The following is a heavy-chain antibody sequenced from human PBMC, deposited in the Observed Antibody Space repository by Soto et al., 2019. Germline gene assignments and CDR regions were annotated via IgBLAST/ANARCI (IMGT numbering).Heavy chain of an antibody. J-gene: IGHJ4*02. Sequence: EVQLVESGGGLVQPGGSLKLSCAASGFTFSDSAMHWVRQASGKGLEWVGRIRSKANTYATAYAASVKGRFTISRDDSKNTAYLQMNSLKTEDTAVYYRRINNDFGGQGTLVTVSS. CDR3: RINNDF. V-gene: IGHV3-73*02. CDR1: GFTFSDSA. D-gene: IGHD3-3*01. CDR2: IRSKANTYAT.